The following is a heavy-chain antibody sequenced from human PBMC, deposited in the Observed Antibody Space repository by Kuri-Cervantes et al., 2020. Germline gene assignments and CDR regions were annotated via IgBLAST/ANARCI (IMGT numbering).Heavy chain of an antibody. CDR3: ASGPVAVALYFDY. V-gene: IGHV3-48*02. CDR1: GFTFSSYS. CDR2: ISSSSSTI. J-gene: IGHJ4*02. Sequence: GESLKISCAASGFTFSSYSMNWVRQAPGKGLEWVSYISSSSSTIYYADSVKGRFTISRDNAKNSLYLQMNSLRDEDTAVYYCASGPVAVALYFDYWGQGTLVTVSS. D-gene: IGHD6-19*01.